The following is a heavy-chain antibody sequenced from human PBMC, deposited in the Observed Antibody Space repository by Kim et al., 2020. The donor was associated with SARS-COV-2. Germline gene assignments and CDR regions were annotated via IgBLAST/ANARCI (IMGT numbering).Heavy chain of an antibody. CDR3: ARTPGITIFGVADNWFDP. V-gene: IGHV4-59*01. CDR1: GGSISSYY. D-gene: IGHD3-3*01. J-gene: IGHJ5*02. Sequence: SETLSLTCTVSGGSISSYYWSWIRQPPGKGLEWIGYIYYSGSTNYNPSLKSRVTISVDTSKNQFSLKLSSVTAADMAVYYCARTPGITIFGVADNWFDPWGQGTLVTVSS. CDR2: IYYSGST.